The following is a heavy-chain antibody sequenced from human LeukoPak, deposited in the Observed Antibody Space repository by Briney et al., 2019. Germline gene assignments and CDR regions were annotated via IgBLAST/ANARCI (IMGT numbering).Heavy chain of an antibody. CDR3: AKDTTRDGSRGHYFYYYMDV. Sequence: PGGSLRLSCAASGFTFDDYTMHWVRQAPGKGLEWVSLISWDVGSTYYADSVKGRFTISRDNSKNSLYLQMSSLRTEDTALYYCAKDTTRDGSRGHYFYYYMDVWGKGTTVTVSS. V-gene: IGHV3-43*01. CDR1: GFTFDDYT. J-gene: IGHJ6*03. D-gene: IGHD1-26*01. CDR2: ISWDVGST.